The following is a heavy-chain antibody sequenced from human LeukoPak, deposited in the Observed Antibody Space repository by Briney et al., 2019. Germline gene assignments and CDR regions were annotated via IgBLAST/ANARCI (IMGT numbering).Heavy chain of an antibody. CDR1: GLTFSNYG. Sequence: PGGSLRLSCVASGLTFSNYGMHWVRQAPGKGLEWVAFIQFDGGDIFYADSVKGRFTISRDNSKNTLFLQMNSLRAEDTAVYYCARIVGVFDYWGQGTLVTVSS. V-gene: IGHV3-30*02. CDR3: ARIVGVFDY. CDR2: IQFDGGDI. D-gene: IGHD1-26*01. J-gene: IGHJ4*02.